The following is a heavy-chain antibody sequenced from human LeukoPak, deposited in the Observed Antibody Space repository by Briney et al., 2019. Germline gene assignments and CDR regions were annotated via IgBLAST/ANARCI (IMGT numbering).Heavy chain of an antibody. J-gene: IGHJ5*02. Sequence: GGSLRLSCAASGFTFSSHAMSWVRQAPGKGLEWVSAISGSSGSTYYADSVKGRFTISRDNSKNTLYLQMNSLRAEDTAVYYCAKDLHSRTHSWPVWDRGNWFDPWGQGTLVTVSS. D-gene: IGHD3-16*01. V-gene: IGHV3-23*01. CDR3: AKDLHSRTHSWPVWDRGNWFDP. CDR1: GFTFSSHA. CDR2: ISGSSGST.